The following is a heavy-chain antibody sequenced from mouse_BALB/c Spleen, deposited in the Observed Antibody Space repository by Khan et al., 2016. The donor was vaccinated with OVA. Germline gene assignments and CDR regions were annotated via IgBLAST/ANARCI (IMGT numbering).Heavy chain of an antibody. V-gene: IGHV2-2*02. CDR1: GFSLTTYG. CDR3: ARNYDYDEGLAY. CDR2: IWSGGST. J-gene: IGHJ3*01. D-gene: IGHD2-4*01. Sequence: QVQLKESGPGLVQPSQSLSITCTVSGFSLTTYGVHWVRQSPGKGLEWLGVIWSGGSTDYNAAFISRLSISKDNSKSQVFFKMNRLQANDTAIYYCARNYDYDEGLAYWGQGTLVTVAA.